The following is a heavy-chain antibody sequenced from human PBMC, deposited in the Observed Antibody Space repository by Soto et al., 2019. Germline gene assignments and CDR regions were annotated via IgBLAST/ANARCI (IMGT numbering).Heavy chain of an antibody. CDR3: ALNAREVVKGYDSYYMDV. D-gene: IGHD3-22*01. V-gene: IGHV2-5*02. J-gene: IGHJ6*03. Sequence: QLTLKQSGPTLVKPTQTLTLTCTFSGFSLSTSGVGVGWIRQPPGKALEWLGLIYWVDDKRYSTTLKSRLNITKDTPKNQVVLTKTNMDPVDTATYYCALNAREVVKGYDSYYMDVWGKGTTVTVSS. CDR1: GFSLSTSGVG. CDR2: IYWVDDK.